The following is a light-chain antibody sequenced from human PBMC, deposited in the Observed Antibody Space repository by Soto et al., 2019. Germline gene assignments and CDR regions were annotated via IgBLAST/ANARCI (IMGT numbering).Light chain of an antibody. V-gene: IGKV1-17*01. CDR1: QDIGND. J-gene: IGKJ1*01. Sequence: EIDVTQYTTSLSASEGDRVTITCLASQDIGNDVGWYQQKPGKAPKRLIYLTYSLQSGVPSRFSGSGSGTDFSLTISSLQPEDSATYFCPQYNSHPRPFGQR. CDR2: LTY. CDR3: PQYNSHPRP.